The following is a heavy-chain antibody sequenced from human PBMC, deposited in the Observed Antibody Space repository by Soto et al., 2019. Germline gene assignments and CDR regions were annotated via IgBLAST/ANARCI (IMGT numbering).Heavy chain of an antibody. CDR1: GGSMRNYY. D-gene: IGHD6-6*01. CDR2: VYHSGST. CDR3: TSSYSTSSSPDY. J-gene: IGHJ4*02. V-gene: IGHV4-59*01. Sequence: ETLSLTCSVSGGSMRNYYWNWIRQPPGRGLEWIGYVYHSGSTNYNPSLKSRVSMSVDVSRNHFSLTLHSVTAADTAVYFCTSSYSTSSSPDYWGQGTLVTVSS.